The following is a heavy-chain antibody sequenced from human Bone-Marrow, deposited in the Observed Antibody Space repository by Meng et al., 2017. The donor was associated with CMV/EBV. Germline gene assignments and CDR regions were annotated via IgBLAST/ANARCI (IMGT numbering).Heavy chain of an antibody. CDR3: ARVNQSSGYYYFDY. CDR2: ISTSGNYI. J-gene: IGHJ4*02. Sequence: GGSLRLSCAASGFTFNSYSMNWVRQAPGKGLEWVSSISTSGNYIYYADSLKGRFTISKDNAKNSLYLQMNSLRAEDTAVYYCARVNQSSGYYYFDYWGQGTLVTVSS. D-gene: IGHD3-22*01. V-gene: IGHV3-21*01. CDR1: GFTFNSYS.